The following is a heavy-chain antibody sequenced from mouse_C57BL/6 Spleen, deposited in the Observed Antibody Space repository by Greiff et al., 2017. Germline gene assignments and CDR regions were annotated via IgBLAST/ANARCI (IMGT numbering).Heavy chain of an antibody. CDR3: ARCPFAY. Sequence: EVQLVESGGGLVKPGGSLKLSCAASGFTFSDYGMHWVRQAPEKGLAWVAYISSGSSTIYYADTVKGRFTISRDNAKNTLFLQMTSLRSEDTAMYYCARCPFAYWGQGTLVTVSA. V-gene: IGHV5-17*01. CDR1: GFTFSDYG. CDR2: ISSGSSTI. J-gene: IGHJ3*01.